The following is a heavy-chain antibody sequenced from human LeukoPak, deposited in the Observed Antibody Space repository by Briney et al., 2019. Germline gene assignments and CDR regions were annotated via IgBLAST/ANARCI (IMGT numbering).Heavy chain of an antibody. J-gene: IGHJ4*02. V-gene: IGHV1-69*04. CDR3: ARSPVLQARAYFDY. Sequence: WASVKVSCKASGGTFSSYAISWVRQAPGQGLEWMGRIIPILGIANYAQKFQGRVTITADKSTSTAYMELSSLRSEDTAVYYCARSPVLQARAYFDYWGQGTLVTVSS. D-gene: IGHD6-6*01. CDR1: GGTFSSYA. CDR2: IIPILGIA.